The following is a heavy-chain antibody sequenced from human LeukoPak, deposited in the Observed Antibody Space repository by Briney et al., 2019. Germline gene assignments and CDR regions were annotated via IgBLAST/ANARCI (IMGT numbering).Heavy chain of an antibody. CDR1: GYTFTSYG. V-gene: IGHV1-18*01. CDR3: ARARIAGTLIIDDY. CDR2: ISAYNGNT. Sequence: GASVKVSCKASGYTFTSYGISWVRQAPGQGLESMGWISAYNGNTNYAQKLQGRVTMTTDTSTSTAYMELRSLRSDDTAVYYCARARIAGTLIIDDYWGQGTLVTVSS. D-gene: IGHD6-13*01. J-gene: IGHJ4*02.